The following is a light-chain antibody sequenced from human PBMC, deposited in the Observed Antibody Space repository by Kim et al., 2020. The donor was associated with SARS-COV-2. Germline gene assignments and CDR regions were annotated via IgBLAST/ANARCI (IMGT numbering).Light chain of an antibody. CDR1: QSVNTY. J-gene: IGKJ4*01. V-gene: IGKV1-39*01. Sequence: ASVGDRVTITCRASQSVNTYLNWYQQKLGKAPKLLIYAASGLQSGVPSRFIGSGSRTDFTLTISSLQPEELATYYCQQSYSTPLTFGGGTKVDIK. CDR2: AAS. CDR3: QQSYSTPLT.